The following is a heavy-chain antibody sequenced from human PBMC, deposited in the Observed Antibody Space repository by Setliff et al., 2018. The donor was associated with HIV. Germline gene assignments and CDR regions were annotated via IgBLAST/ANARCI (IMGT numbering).Heavy chain of an antibody. J-gene: IGHJ4*02. CDR3: ARGNRVFDY. D-gene: IGHD3-3*01. CDR2: IYYNGFA. V-gene: IGHV4-59*11. CDR1: GDSINGRW. Sequence: SETLSLTCTVSGDSINGRWLSWIRQAPGKGLEWTGNIYYNGFANYNPSLKSRLTISGDTSKNKVSLKLRSVTAADTEVYYCARGNRVFDYWGQGALVTFSA.